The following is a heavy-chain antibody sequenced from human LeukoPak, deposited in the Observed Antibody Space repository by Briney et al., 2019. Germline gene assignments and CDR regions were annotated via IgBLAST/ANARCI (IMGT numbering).Heavy chain of an antibody. CDR3: ARSSLELRHSVDWFDL. CDR1: GFTFSTDW. Sequence: GGSLRLSCEASGFTFSTDWISWVCEGPGKGLWRVANIKQDGSDKYYVDSVKGRFTISRDNAKNSLYLQMNSLRGEDTAVYYCARSSLELRHSVDWFDLWGQGTLVTVSS. J-gene: IGHJ5*02. D-gene: IGHD1-7*01. CDR2: IKQDGSDK. V-gene: IGHV3-7*03.